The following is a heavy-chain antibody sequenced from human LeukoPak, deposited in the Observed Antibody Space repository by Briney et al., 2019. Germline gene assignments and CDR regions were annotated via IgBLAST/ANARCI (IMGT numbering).Heavy chain of an antibody. J-gene: IGHJ5*02. CDR2: ISSSSSYI. CDR1: GFTFSSYS. Sequence: GGSLRLSCAASGFTFSSYSMNWVRQAPGKGLEWVSSISSSSSYIYYAASVKGRFTISRDNAKNSLYLQMNSLRAEDTAVYYCARPAGSWFDPWGQGTLVTVSS. D-gene: IGHD3-10*01. V-gene: IGHV3-21*01. CDR3: ARPAGSWFDP.